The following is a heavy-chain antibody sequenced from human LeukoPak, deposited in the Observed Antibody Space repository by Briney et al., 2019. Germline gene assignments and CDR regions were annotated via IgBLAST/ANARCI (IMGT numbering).Heavy chain of an antibody. CDR1: GFTFSSYS. V-gene: IGHV3-48*01. CDR3: ARDAGLRRNGYNPFDY. Sequence: GGSLRLSCAASGFTFSSYSMNWVRQAPGKGLEWISSITATNNNRHYADSVEGRFSISRDNVKNSVDLQMNSLSAEDTALYYCARDAGLRRNGYNPFDYWGQGILVTVSS. CDR2: ITATNNNR. J-gene: IGHJ4*02. D-gene: IGHD5-24*01.